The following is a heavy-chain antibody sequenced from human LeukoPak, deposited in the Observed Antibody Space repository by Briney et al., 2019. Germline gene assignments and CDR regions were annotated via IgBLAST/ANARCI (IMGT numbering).Heavy chain of an antibody. Sequence: GGSLSLSCAASGFTFSSYAIHWVRQAPGKGLEWVALIWHDGSNKYYSDSVKGRFTISRDNSKNTAFLQMNSLRAEDTAVYYRATEVFGSGSCPDYWGQGTLVTVSS. J-gene: IGHJ4*02. CDR1: GFTFSSYA. CDR2: IWHDGSNK. D-gene: IGHD3-10*01. CDR3: ATEVFGSGSCPDY. V-gene: IGHV3-33*01.